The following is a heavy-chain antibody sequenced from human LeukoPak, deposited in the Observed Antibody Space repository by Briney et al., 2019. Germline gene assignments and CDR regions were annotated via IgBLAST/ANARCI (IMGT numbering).Heavy chain of an antibody. Sequence: HPGGSLRLSCAASGFTFSSYAMSWLRQAPGKGLEWVSAISSSGRTTYSADSIKGRFTISRDNSKNTLYLQINSLRTEDTAVYYCARGSRSYYDSSGAEGDYWGQGTLVTVSS. CDR3: ARGSRSYYDSSGAEGDY. J-gene: IGHJ4*02. D-gene: IGHD3-22*01. V-gene: IGHV3-23*01. CDR2: ISSSGRTT. CDR1: GFTFSSYA.